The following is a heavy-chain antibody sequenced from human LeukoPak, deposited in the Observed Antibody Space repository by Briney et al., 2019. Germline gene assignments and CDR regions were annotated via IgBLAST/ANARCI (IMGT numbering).Heavy chain of an antibody. D-gene: IGHD1-26*01. Sequence: ASVNVSCKASGYSFTSYGISWVRQAPGQGLEWMGWISAYNGSTNYAQKLQGRVTMTTDTSTSTAYMELRSLRSDDTAVYYCARDRYDDEWELFIWGQGTLVTVSS. CDR2: ISAYNGST. CDR3: ARDRYDDEWELFI. CDR1: GYSFTSYG. J-gene: IGHJ4*02. V-gene: IGHV1-18*01.